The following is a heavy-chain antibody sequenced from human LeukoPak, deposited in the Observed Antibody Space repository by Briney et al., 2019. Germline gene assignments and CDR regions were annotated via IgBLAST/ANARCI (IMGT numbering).Heavy chain of an antibody. CDR3: AKDVEMAASALVI. CDR1: GFTFDDYA. D-gene: IGHD5-24*01. J-gene: IGHJ3*02. Sequence: PGGSLRLSCAASGFTFDDYAMHWVRQAPGKGLEWVSGISWNSGSIGYADSVKGRFTISRDNAKNSPYLQMNSLRAEDTALYYCAKDVEMAASALVIWGQGTMVTVSS. V-gene: IGHV3-9*01. CDR2: ISWNSGSI.